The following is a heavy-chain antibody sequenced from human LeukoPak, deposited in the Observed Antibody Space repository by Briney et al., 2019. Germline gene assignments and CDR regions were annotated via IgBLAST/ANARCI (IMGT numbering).Heavy chain of an antibody. D-gene: IGHD3-10*01. Sequence: GGSLRPSCAASGFTFSSYAMSWVRQAPGKGLEWVANIKQDGSEKYYVDSVKGRFTISRDNAKNSLYLQMNSLRAEDTAVYYCAGHYGSGFDPWGQGTLVTVSS. J-gene: IGHJ5*02. CDR3: AGHYGSGFDP. V-gene: IGHV3-7*01. CDR1: GFTFSSYA. CDR2: IKQDGSEK.